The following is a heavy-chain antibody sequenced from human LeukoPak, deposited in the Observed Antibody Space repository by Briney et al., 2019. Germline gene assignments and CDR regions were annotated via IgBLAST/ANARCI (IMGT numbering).Heavy chain of an antibody. Sequence: SETLSLTCTVSGGSISSYYWSWIRQPAGKGLEWIGRIYTSGSTNYNPSLKSRVTMSVDTSKNQFSLKLSSVTAADTDVYYCARTPRFDSSGYSFDYWGQGTLVIVSS. CDR2: IYTSGST. V-gene: IGHV4-4*07. CDR1: GGSISSYY. CDR3: ARTPRFDSSGYSFDY. J-gene: IGHJ4*02. D-gene: IGHD3-22*01.